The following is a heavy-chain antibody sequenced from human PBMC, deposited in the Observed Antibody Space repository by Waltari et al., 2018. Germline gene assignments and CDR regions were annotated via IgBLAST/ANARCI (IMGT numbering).Heavy chain of an antibody. D-gene: IGHD4-17*01. J-gene: IGHJ5*02. V-gene: IGHV1-69*01. Sequence: QVQLVQSGAEVKKPGASVKVSCKASGGTFSSYAISWVRPAPGQGLEWMGGIIPIFGTANYAQKFQGRVTITADESTSTAYMELSSLRSEDTAVYYCARDRDNGYGDYNWFDPWGQGTLVTVSS. CDR1: GGTFSSYA. CDR2: IIPIFGTA. CDR3: ARDRDNGYGDYNWFDP.